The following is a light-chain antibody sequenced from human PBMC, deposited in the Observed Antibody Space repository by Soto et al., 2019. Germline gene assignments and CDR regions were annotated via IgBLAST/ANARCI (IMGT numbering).Light chain of an antibody. Sequence: QSALTQPASVSGSPGQSIAISCTGTSSDVGAYNYVSWYQHHPGKAPELLLYDVSNRPSGVSDRFSGSRSGNTASLTISALQAEDEVDYYCCSYAGSNTHYVFGTGTKLTVL. CDR2: DVS. CDR1: SSDVGAYNY. CDR3: CSYAGSNTHYV. V-gene: IGLV2-14*03. J-gene: IGLJ1*01.